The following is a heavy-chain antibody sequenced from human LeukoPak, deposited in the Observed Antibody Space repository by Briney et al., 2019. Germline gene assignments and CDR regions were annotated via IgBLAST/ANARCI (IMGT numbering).Heavy chain of an antibody. J-gene: IGHJ6*02. V-gene: IGHV1-8*01. CDR3: ARGQWGTSYYGMDV. CDR1: AYTFPNYD. CDR2: MNPNSGNT. Sequence: ASVTVSCKASAYTFPNYDINWVRQATGQGLEWMGWMNPNSGNTGYAPKLLGRVTMTRKTSISTADRELSSQRSEDTALYYFARGQWGTSYYGMDVWGQGTTVSVSS. D-gene: IGHD1-14*01.